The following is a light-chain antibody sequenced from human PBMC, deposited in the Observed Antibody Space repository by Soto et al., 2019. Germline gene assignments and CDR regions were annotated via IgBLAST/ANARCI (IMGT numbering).Light chain of an antibody. CDR1: SSDVGGYNY. Sequence: QSVLTQPASVSGSPGQSITISCTGTSSDVGGYNYVSWYQHHPGKAPKLMIFDVNKRPSGVPDRFSGSNSGNAASLTISGLQPEDEADYFCCSFVDSDTVLFGGGTKLTVL. J-gene: IGLJ3*02. V-gene: IGLV2-11*01. CDR2: DVN. CDR3: CSFVDSDTVL.